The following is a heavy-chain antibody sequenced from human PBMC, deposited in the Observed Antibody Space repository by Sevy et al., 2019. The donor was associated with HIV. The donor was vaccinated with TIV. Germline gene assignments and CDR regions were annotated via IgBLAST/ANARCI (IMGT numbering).Heavy chain of an antibody. D-gene: IGHD6-13*01. J-gene: IGHJ4*02. Sequence: SETLSLTCTVSGGSVSSGSYYWSWIRQPPGKGLEWVGYIYYSGSTNYNPSLKSRVTISVDTSKNQFSLKLSSVTAADTAVYYCAREGVIAAAALDYWGQGTLVSVSS. CDR2: IYYSGST. V-gene: IGHV4-61*01. CDR3: AREGVIAAAALDY. CDR1: GGSVSSGSYY.